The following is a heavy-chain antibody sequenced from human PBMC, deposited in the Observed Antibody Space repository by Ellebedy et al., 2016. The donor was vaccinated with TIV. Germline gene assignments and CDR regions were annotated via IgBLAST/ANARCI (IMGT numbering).Heavy chain of an antibody. CDR2: INPSGGSN. D-gene: IGHD1-7*01. Sequence: AASVKVSCKTSGYTFTNYYIHWVRQAPGKRLEWMGIINPSGGSNSYAQRIVGRVTMTRATSTSAVYMELSSLRAEDTAVYYCARDAFTSREVVEGTPLTYYYYGLDVWGQGTTVTVSS. V-gene: IGHV1-46*01. CDR1: GYTFTNYY. CDR3: ARDAFTSREVVEGTPLTYYYYGLDV. J-gene: IGHJ6*02.